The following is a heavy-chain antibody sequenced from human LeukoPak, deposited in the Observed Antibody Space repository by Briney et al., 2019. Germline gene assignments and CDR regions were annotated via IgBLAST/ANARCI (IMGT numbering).Heavy chain of an antibody. Sequence: SETLSLTCTVSGASISSYYCSWIRQPPGKGLELIGYIYTSDTTNFNPALRSRGTISIDTAKTQVSLRLSSVTAADPALYSCARHRAPSSLSFFDIWGRGMLVMVSS. V-gene: IGHV4-4*09. CDR2: IYTSDTT. D-gene: IGHD2-2*01. J-gene: IGHJ4*02. CDR1: GASISSYY. CDR3: ARHRAPSSLSFFDI.